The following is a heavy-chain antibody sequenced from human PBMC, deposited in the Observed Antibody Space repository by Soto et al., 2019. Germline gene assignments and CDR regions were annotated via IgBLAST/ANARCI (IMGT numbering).Heavy chain of an antibody. V-gene: IGHV1-69*01. Sequence: QVQLVQSGAEVKKPGSSVKVSCKASGVTFSSYAISWVLQAPGQGLEWMGGIIPIFGTANYAQKFQGRVTITADESTSTAYMELSSLRSEDMAVYYCARGDPGDVLTPLQYYCYGMDVWGQGTTVTVSS. CDR2: IIPIFGTA. J-gene: IGHJ6*02. D-gene: IGHD2-8*01. CDR1: GVTFSSYA. CDR3: ARGDPGDVLTPLQYYCYGMDV.